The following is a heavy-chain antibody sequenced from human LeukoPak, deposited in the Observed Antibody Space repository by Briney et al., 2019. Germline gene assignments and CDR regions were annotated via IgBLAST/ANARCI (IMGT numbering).Heavy chain of an antibody. Sequence: GGSLRLSCAASGFTFSSYAMNWVRQAPGKGLEWVSDISGSGRGTYHADSVKGRFTMSRDNSKNALYVEMNSLSAEGTAVLCCGAGCGDNCYPPSYWGQGTLVTVSS. CDR3: GAGCGDNCYPPSY. V-gene: IGHV3-23*01. D-gene: IGHD2-15*01. CDR2: ISGSGRGT. J-gene: IGHJ1*01. CDR1: GFTFSSYA.